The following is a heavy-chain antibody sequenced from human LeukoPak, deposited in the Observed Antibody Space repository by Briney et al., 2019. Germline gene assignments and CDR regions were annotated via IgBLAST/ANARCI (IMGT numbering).Heavy chain of an antibody. V-gene: IGHV4-59*01. CDR2: IYYSGST. Sequence: SETLSLTCTVSGGSISSYYWSWIRQPPGKGLEWIGYIYYSGSTNYNPSLKSRVTISVDTSKNQFSLKLSSVTAADTAVYYCARAGSMVRGVIVISFDPWGQGTLVTVSS. CDR3: ARAGSMVRGVIVISFDP. CDR1: GGSISSYY. D-gene: IGHD3-10*01. J-gene: IGHJ5*02.